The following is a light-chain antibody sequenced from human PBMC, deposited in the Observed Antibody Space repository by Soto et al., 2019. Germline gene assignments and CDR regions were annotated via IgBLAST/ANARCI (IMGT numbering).Light chain of an antibody. J-gene: IGKJ5*01. V-gene: IGKV1-5*01. CDR1: QTINNK. CDR2: DGY. Sequence: DIQMTPSPSTLSASVGDRVTLTCRASQTINNKLAWYQKKPGKAPKLLIYDGYTLESGVPARVSGSGSGTEFTLTISSLQSEDFAVYYCQHYHDWPLTFGQGTRLEIK. CDR3: QHYHDWPLT.